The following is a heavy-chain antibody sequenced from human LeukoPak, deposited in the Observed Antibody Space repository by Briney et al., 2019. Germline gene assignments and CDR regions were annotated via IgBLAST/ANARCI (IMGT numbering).Heavy chain of an antibody. V-gene: IGHV4-59*01. J-gene: IGHJ4*02. D-gene: IGHD3-22*01. Sequence: SETLSLTCTVSGGSISSYYWSWIRQPPGKGLEWIGYIYYSGSTNYNPSLKSRVTISVDTSKNQFSLKLSSVTAADTAVYYCAREQGYYDSSGYWAGNFDYWGQGTLVTVSS. CDR2: IYYSGST. CDR1: GGSISSYY. CDR3: AREQGYYDSSGYWAGNFDY.